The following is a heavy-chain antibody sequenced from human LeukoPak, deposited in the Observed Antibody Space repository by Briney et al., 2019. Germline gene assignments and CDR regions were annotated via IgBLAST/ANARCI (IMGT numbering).Heavy chain of an antibody. CDR1: GYTFTRYG. J-gene: IGHJ4*02. CDR3: ARSSHRDGDTFDY. V-gene: IGHV1-18*01. D-gene: IGHD3-10*01. Sequence: ASVKVSCKASGYTFTRYGITWVRQAPGQGLAWMGWISAYNGNTNYAQKLQGRVTMTTDPSTTTAYMELRSLRSDDTAVYYCARSSHRDGDTFDYWGQGTLVTVSS. CDR2: ISAYNGNT.